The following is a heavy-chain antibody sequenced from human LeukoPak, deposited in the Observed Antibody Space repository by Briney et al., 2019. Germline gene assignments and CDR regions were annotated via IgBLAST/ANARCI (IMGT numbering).Heavy chain of an antibody. V-gene: IGHV5-51*01. J-gene: IGHJ6*02. CDR2: IYPGDSDT. Sequence: GESLKISCKGFGYSLTSYWIGWVRQMPGKGLEWMGIIYPGDSDTRYSPSFQGQVTISADKSISTAYLQWSSLKASDTAMYYCARQGGLHYYAMDVWGQGTTVTVSS. D-gene: IGHD5-24*01. CDR1: GYSLTSYW. CDR3: ARQGGLHYYAMDV.